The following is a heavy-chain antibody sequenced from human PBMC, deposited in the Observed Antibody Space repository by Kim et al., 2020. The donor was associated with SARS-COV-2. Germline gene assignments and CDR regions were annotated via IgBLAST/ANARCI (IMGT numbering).Heavy chain of an antibody. Sequence: ASVKVSCKASGYTFTSYAMHWVRQAPGQRLEWMGWINAGNGNTKYSQKFQGRVTITRDTSASTAYMELSSLRSEDTAVYYCARFPLTQQLEPLGMDVWGQGTTVTVSS. J-gene: IGHJ6*02. D-gene: IGHD6-13*01. CDR3: ARFPLTQQLEPLGMDV. V-gene: IGHV1-3*01. CDR2: INAGNGNT. CDR1: GYTFTSYA.